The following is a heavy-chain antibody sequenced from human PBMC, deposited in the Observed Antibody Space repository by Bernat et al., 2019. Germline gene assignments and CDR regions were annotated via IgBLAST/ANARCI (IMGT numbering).Heavy chain of an antibody. J-gene: IGHJ6*02. CDR2: ISAHNGNT. CDR1: GYTFIHYD. V-gene: IGHV1-18*01. CDR3: ARDHQWLAFNGMDV. Sequence: QVQLVQSGPEVKKPGASVKVSCKASGYTFIHYDITWVRQAPGQGLEWVGRISAHNGNTNYGQKVQGRVTMTTDTSTSTAYMELRSLRSNEPAVYYCARDHQWLAFNGMDVWGQGTTVSVSS. D-gene: IGHD6-19*01.